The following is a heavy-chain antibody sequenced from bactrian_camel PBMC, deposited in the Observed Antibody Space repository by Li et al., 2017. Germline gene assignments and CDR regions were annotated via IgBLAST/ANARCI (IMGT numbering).Heavy chain of an antibody. CDR2: IYTADGRT. V-gene: IGHV3S7*01. D-gene: IGHD3*01. CDR3: APDPRGSAY. Sequence: HVQLVESGEGLVQPGGSLRLSCAASGFTFSSADMSWVRQAPGKGLEWVSTIYTADGRTKSADSVKGRFTMSRDSAENMLYLQMNSLEIEDSAVYHCAPDPRGSAYWGQGTQVTVS. CDR1: GFTFSSAD. J-gene: IGHJ4*01.